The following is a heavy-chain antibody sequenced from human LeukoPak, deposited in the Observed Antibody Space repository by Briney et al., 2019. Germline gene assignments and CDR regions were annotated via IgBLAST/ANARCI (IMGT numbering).Heavy chain of an antibody. D-gene: IGHD5-18*01. CDR3: ARGYSYGSDYYYGMDV. Sequence: AASVKVSCKASGYTFTSYAISWVRQAPGQGLEWMGWISGYNGNTKNAQKVQGRVTMTTDTSTSTAYMELRSLRSDDTAVYYCARGYSYGSDYYYGMDVWGQGTTVTVSS. J-gene: IGHJ6*02. CDR1: GYTFTSYA. CDR2: ISGYNGNT. V-gene: IGHV1-18*01.